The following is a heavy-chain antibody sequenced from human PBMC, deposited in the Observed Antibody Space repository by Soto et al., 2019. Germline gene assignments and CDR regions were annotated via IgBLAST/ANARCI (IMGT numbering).Heavy chain of an antibody. CDR1: GGSIGSSSYY. J-gene: IGHJ4*02. Sequence: SETLSLTCTVSGGSIGSSSYYWGWIRQPPGKGLEWIGSIYYSGSTYYNPSLKSRVTISVDTSKNQFSLKLSSVTAADTAVYYCARTFSKTFDYWGQGTLVTVPS. CDR2: IYYSGST. V-gene: IGHV4-39*01. CDR3: ARTFSKTFDY.